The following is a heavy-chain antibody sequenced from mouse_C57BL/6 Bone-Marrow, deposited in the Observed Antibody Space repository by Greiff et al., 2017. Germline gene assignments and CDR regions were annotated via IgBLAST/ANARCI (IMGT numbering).Heavy chain of an antibody. CDR1: GYAFSSSW. D-gene: IGHD1-1*01. Sequence: VQLQQSGPELVKPGASVKISCKASGYAFSSSWMNWVKQRPGKGLEWIGRIYPGDGDTNYNGKFKGKATLTADKSSSTAYMQLSSLTSEDSAVYFCAFYGSSYVGFAYWGQETLVTVSA. CDR2: IYPGDGDT. J-gene: IGHJ3*01. CDR3: AFYGSSYVGFAY. V-gene: IGHV1-82*01.